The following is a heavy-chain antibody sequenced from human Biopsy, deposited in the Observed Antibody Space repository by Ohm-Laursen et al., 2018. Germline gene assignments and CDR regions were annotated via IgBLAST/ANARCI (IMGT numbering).Heavy chain of an antibody. D-gene: IGHD3-3*01. Sequence: SLRLSCSASGFTFDDHVMHWVQQAPGEGLEWVSGISWDGGSEGYADSVKGRFTISRDNAKNSLFLQMNSLTTEDTALYYCVRGYSSSWSGYLDHWGQGTLVTVSS. CDR3: VRGYSSSWSGYLDH. CDR1: GFTFDDHV. V-gene: IGHV3-9*01. J-gene: IGHJ4*02. CDR2: ISWDGGSE.